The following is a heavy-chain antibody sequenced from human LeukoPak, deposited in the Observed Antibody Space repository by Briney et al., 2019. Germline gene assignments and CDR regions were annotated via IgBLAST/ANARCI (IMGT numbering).Heavy chain of an antibody. J-gene: IGHJ6*02. CDR3: ARALWSGPVYYGMDV. CDR2: ISSTSSYI. D-gene: IGHD3-10*01. Sequence: GGSLRLSCAASGFTVSSSYMSWVRQAPGKGLERVSSISSTSSYIYYADSMKGRFTISRDNAKNSLYLQMNSLRAEDTAVYYCARALWSGPVYYGMDVWGQGTTVTVSS. CDR1: GFTVSSSY. V-gene: IGHV3-21*01.